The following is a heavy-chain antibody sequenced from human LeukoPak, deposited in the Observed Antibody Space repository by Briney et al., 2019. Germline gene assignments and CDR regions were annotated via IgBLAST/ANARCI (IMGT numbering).Heavy chain of an antibody. CDR2: VNQSGST. CDR1: GGSFSGYY. Sequence: SETLSLTCAVYGGSFSGYYWSWIRQPPGKGLEWIGEVNQSGSTNYNPSLKSRVSISVDTSKNQFSLKLSSVTATDTAVYYCASLGSGSYSRKNWYFDLWGRGTLVTVSS. J-gene: IGHJ2*01. CDR3: ASLGSGSYSRKNWYFDL. V-gene: IGHV4-34*01. D-gene: IGHD3-10*01.